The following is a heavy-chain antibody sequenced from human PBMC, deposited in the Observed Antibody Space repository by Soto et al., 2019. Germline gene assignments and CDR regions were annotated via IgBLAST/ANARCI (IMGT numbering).Heavy chain of an antibody. J-gene: IGHJ6*02. D-gene: IGHD2-15*01. V-gene: IGHV5-10-1*01. Sequence: PGESLKISCKGSGYSFTSYWISWVRQMPGKVLEWMGRIDPSDSYTNYSPSFQGHVTISADKSISTAYLQWSSLKASDTAMYYCARLLGYCSGGSCYDYYYNGMDVWGQGXTVTVYS. CDR1: GYSFTSYW. CDR2: IDPSDSYT. CDR3: ARLLGYCSGGSCYDYYYNGMDV.